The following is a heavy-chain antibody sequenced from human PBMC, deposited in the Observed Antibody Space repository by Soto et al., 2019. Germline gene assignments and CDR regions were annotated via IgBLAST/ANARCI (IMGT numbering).Heavy chain of an antibody. D-gene: IGHD2-8*01. CDR2: ISAYNGNT. Sequence: QVQLVQSGAEVKKPGASVKVSCKASGYTFTSYGISWVRQAPGQGLEWMGWISAYNGNTNYAQKLQGRVTMTTDASTSTAYMELSSLRSDATAVYYCARARDRFVLFASTGRGFDYWGQGTLVTVSS. CDR1: GYTFTSYG. V-gene: IGHV1-18*01. J-gene: IGHJ4*02. CDR3: ARARDRFVLFASTGRGFDY.